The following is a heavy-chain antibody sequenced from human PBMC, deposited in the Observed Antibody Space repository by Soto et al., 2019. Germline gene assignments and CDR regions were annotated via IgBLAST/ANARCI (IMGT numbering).Heavy chain of an antibody. Sequence: QVQLVQSGAEVKKPGSSVTVSCKASGGTFSSYAISWVRQAPGQGLEWMGGIIPIFGTANYAQKFQGRVTMTADESTGTAYMELSSLRSEDTAVYYCARGEGMATDYYYYYGMDVCGQGTTVTVYS. CDR2: IIPIFGTA. J-gene: IGHJ6*02. CDR3: ARGEGMATDYYYYYGMDV. V-gene: IGHV1-69*01. CDR1: GGTFSSYA. D-gene: IGHD5-12*01.